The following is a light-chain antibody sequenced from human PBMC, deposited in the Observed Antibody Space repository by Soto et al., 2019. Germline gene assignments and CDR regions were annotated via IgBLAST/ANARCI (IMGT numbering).Light chain of an antibody. V-gene: IGKV1-5*03. Sequence: DIQMTPFPSTPSESIRDKVTITFRASQSFTKWLAWYQQKPGKAPQLLIYEASRLKSGVPSRFSGSESGTEFTLTISSLQPDDFATYYCQNYDSISSTTFGQGTKV. J-gene: IGKJ1*01. CDR2: EAS. CDR1: QSFTKW. CDR3: QNYDSISSTT.